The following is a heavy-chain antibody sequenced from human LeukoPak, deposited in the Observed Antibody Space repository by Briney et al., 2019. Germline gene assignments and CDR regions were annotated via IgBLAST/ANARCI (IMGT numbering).Heavy chain of an antibody. V-gene: IGHV1-18*01. CDR3: AREFAYYYDSSGYYYEDY. Sequence: EASVKVSCKASGYTFTSHGISWVRQAPGQGLEWMGWISAYNGNTNYAQKLQGRVTMTTDTSTSTAYMELRSLRSDDTAVYYCAREFAYYYDSSGYYYEDYWGQGTLVTVSS. CDR2: ISAYNGNT. CDR1: GYTFTSHG. D-gene: IGHD3-22*01. J-gene: IGHJ4*02.